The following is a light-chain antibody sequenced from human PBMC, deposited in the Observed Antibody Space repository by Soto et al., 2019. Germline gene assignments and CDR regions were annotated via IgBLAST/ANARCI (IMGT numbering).Light chain of an antibody. Sequence: QSVLTQPPSVSGAPGQRVTISCTGSSSNIGAGYTVHWYQQVPGTAPKLLIYGDSNRPSGVPDRFSVSKSGPSASLAITGLQAEDEAGDYSQSYDSSLSGWLFGGGTKLTVL. J-gene: IGLJ3*02. CDR2: GDS. CDR3: QSYDSSLSGWL. V-gene: IGLV1-40*01. CDR1: SSNIGAGYT.